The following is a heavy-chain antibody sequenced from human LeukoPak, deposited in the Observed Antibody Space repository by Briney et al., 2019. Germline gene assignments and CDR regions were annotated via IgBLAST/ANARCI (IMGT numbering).Heavy chain of an antibody. CDR1: GGSISSYY. D-gene: IGHD1-1*01. V-gene: IGHV4-59*01. CDR2: IYYSGST. Sequence: SETLSLTRTVSGGSISSYYWSWIRQPPGKGLEWIGYIYYSGSTNYNPSLKSRVTISVDTSKNQFSLKLSSVTAADTAVYYCARVNDPTGYYFDYWGQGTLVTVSS. CDR3: ARVNDPTGYYFDY. J-gene: IGHJ4*02.